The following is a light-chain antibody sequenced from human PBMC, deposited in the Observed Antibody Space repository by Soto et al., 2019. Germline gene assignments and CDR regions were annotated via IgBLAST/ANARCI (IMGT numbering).Light chain of an antibody. V-gene: IGKV3-15*01. J-gene: IGKJ1*01. CDR1: QSVSNN. CDR3: QQYNNWPWT. Sequence: EIVMTQSPATLSVSLGERATLSCRASQSVSNNLAWYQQKPGQAPRLLIYGASTRATGIPARFSGSGSGTDFTLTIRSLQSEDFAVYYCQQYNNWPWTFGQGTKVDIK. CDR2: GAS.